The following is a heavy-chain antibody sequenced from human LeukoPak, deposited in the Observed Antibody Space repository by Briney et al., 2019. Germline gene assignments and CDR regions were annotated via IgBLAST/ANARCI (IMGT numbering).Heavy chain of an antibody. Sequence: SVKVSCKASGGTFSSYAISWVRQAPGQGLEWMGGIIPIFGTANYAQKFQGRVTIAADESTSTAYMELSSLRSEDTAVYYCAGPVTHPHYYDSSGRNYYYYYGMDVWGQGTTVTVSS. V-gene: IGHV1-69*13. CDR3: AGPVTHPHYYDSSGRNYYYYYGMDV. CDR1: GGTFSSYA. D-gene: IGHD3-22*01. CDR2: IIPIFGTA. J-gene: IGHJ6*02.